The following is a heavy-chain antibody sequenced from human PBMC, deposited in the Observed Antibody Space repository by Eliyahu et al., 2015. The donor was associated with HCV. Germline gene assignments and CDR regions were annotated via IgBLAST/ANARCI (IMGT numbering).Heavy chain of an antibody. J-gene: IGHJ3*02. CDR3: AKEAPDAFDI. CDR1: GFTFDDYA. Sequence: EVQLVESGGSLVQPXRSXXXSCXASGFTFDDYAMXWVRQAPGKGLEWVSGISWNSGSKGYADSVKGRFTISRDNAKNSLYLQMNSLRADDTALYYCAKEAPDAFDIWGQGTMVTVSS. V-gene: IGHV3-9*01. CDR2: ISWNSGSK.